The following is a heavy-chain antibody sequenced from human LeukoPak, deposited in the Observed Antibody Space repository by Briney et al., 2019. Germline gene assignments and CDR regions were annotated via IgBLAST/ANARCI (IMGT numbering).Heavy chain of an antibody. CDR1: GYSFTGYY. CDR3: VRNKEGKSLDN. J-gene: IGHJ4*02. V-gene: IGHV1-2*02. Sequence: ASVKVSCKASGYSFTGYYIHWVRQAPGQGLEWMAWMNPNSGGTSYAQKFQGRVTLTRDTSISTAYMELSRLRFDDTAVYYCVRNKEGKSLDNWGQGTLVTVSS. CDR2: MNPNSGGT.